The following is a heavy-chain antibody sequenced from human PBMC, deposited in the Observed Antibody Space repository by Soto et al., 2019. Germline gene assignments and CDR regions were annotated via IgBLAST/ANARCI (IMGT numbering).Heavy chain of an antibody. D-gene: IGHD3-22*01. Sequence: GGSLRLSCAASGFTFSTYWMTWVRQAPGKGLEWVANIKQDGSQKYFVDSVKGRFTISRDNAKNSLYLQMNSLRVEDTAVYYCWGYDNSGSGRENPTDSCGQGTEVTVSS. CDR3: WGYDNSGSGRENPTDS. V-gene: IGHV3-7*01. CDR2: IKQDGSQK. J-gene: IGHJ4*02. CDR1: GFTFSTYW.